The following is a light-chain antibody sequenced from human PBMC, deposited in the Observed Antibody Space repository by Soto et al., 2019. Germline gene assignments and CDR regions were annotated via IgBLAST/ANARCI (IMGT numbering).Light chain of an antibody. J-gene: IGLJ2*01. CDR2: ANN. CDR1: GSSIGTNT. CDR3: AAWDGSLNNVL. V-gene: IGLV1-44*01. Sequence: QSVLTQPPSASGTPGQRVSISCSGSGSSIGTNTVNWYRQLPGTAPNLLIYANNQRHSGVPDRVSGSKSGTSASLAISGLQSEDEAEYYCAAWDGSLNNVLFGGGTKLTVL.